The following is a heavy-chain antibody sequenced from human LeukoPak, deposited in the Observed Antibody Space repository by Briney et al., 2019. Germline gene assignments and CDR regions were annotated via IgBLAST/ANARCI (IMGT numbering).Heavy chain of an antibody. J-gene: IGHJ4*02. D-gene: IGHD2-21*02. CDR1: GFTFSSYA. CDR2: ISYDGSNK. CDR3: ARGVTAIEYYFDY. V-gene: IGHV3-30-3*01. Sequence: PGGSLRLSCAASGFTFSSYAMHWVRQAPGKGLELVAVISYDGSNKYYADSVKGRFTISRDNSKNTLYLQMNSLRAEDTAVYYCARGVTAIEYYFDYWGQGTLVTVSS.